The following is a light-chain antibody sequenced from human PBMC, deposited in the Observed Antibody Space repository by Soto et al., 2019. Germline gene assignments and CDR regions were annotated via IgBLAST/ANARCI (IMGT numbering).Light chain of an antibody. CDR1: SGHSSYA. V-gene: IGLV4-69*01. CDR2: LNGDGSH. CDR3: QTWGTGTVV. Sequence: QLVLTQSPSASASLGASVKLTCTLSSGHSSYAIAWHQQQPEKGPRYLMKLNGDGSHSKGDGIPDRFSGSSSGAERYLTISSLQSEDEADYYCQTWGTGTVVFGGGTKVTV. J-gene: IGLJ3*02.